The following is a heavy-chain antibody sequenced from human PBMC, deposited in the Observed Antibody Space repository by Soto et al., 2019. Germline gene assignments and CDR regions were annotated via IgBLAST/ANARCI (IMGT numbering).Heavy chain of an antibody. CDR1: GFTFRNYD. V-gene: IGHV3-13*05. J-gene: IGHJ6*02. CDR3: ARTDRDFYGRDV. Sequence: VQLVESGGGLVQPGGSLRLSCEASGFTFRNYDMHWVRQGTGKGLEWVSGISAAGDPDYADSVEGRFTISRENAQNSFFLQMNSLRVGDTAVYYCARTDRDFYGRDVWGQGTTVIVSS. CDR2: ISAAGDP.